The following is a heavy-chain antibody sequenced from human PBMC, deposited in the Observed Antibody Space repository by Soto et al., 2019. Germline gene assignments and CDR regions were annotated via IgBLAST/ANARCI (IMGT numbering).Heavy chain of an antibody. V-gene: IGHV3-30*18. J-gene: IGHJ4*02. CDR2: ISYDGSNK. CDR1: GFTFSSYG. D-gene: IGHD6-6*01. Sequence: VGSLRLSCAASGFTFSSYGMHWVRQAPGKGLEWVAVISYDGSNKYYADSVKGRFTISRDNSKNTLYLQMNSLRAEDTAVYYCAKDGRIAARKFDCWGQGTLVTVSS. CDR3: AKDGRIAARKFDC.